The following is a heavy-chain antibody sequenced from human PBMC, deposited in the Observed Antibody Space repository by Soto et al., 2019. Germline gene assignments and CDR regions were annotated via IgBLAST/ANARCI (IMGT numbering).Heavy chain of an antibody. D-gene: IGHD2-2*01. CDR2: ISYDGSNK. V-gene: IGHV3-30-3*01. CDR1: GFTFSSYA. CDR3: ARGSIVVVPAAADY. J-gene: IGHJ4*02. Sequence: QVQLVESGGGVVQPGRSLRLSCAASGFTFSSYAMHWVRQAPGKGLEWVAVISYDGSNKYYADSVKGRFTISRDNSKNTLYLQMNSLRAEDTAVYYCARGSIVVVPAAADYWGQGTLVTVSS.